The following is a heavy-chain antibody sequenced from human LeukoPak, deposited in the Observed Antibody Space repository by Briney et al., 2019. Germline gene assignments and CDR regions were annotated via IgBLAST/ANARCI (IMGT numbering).Heavy chain of an antibody. CDR2: VYGDNDQ. CDR1: GFSVSTSRVG. CDR3: VCRRRPAGKNAGGGYCDS. V-gene: IGHV2-5*02. J-gene: IGHJ4*02. D-gene: IGHD2-2*01. Sequence: SGPTLVKPTQTLTLTCTFSGFSVSTSRVGVGWIRQPPGKAREWLAIVYGDNDQRYNPSVRSRLTITKDTSKNQVVLILTNVDPVDTATYYCVCRRRPAGKNAGGGYCDSWGPGTLVTVS.